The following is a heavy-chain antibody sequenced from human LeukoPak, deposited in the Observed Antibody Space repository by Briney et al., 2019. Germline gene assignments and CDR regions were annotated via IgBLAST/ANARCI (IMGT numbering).Heavy chain of an antibody. CDR3: ARQSTRLFNTGSYYPPPAYDY. Sequence: GASVKVSCKASGYTFNTYNINWVRQAPGQGLEWMGWISTYNDNTNYAQKFQGRVTMTTGTSTSTAYMELRSLRSDDTAVYYCARQSTRLFNTGSYYPPPAYDYWGQGTLVIVSS. CDR1: GYTFNTYN. CDR2: ISTYNDNT. D-gene: IGHD1-26*01. V-gene: IGHV1-18*01. J-gene: IGHJ4*02.